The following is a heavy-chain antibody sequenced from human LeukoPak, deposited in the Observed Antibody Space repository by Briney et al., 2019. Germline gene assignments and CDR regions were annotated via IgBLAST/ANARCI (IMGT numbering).Heavy chain of an antibody. CDR3: AKAPVTTCSGAYCYPFDY. J-gene: IGHJ4*02. CDR1: GFTLSSYA. Sequence: GGSLRLSCAASGFTLSSYAMSWVRQGPGKGLEWVSAVSVSGNTYHADSVKGRFTISRDSYKNTLYLQMNSLRAEDAAVYYCAKAPVTTCSGAYCYPFDYWGQGTLVTVSS. V-gene: IGHV3-23*01. D-gene: IGHD2-15*01. CDR2: VSVSGNT.